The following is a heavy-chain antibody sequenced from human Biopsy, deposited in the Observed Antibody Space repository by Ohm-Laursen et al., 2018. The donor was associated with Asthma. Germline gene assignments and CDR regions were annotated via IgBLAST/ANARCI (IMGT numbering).Heavy chain of an antibody. CDR1: GFRFSDYY. CDR2: ISSSGATI. J-gene: IGHJ4*02. D-gene: IGHD1-7*01. V-gene: IGHV3-11*01. CDR3: ARVMELELLDY. Sequence: SLRLSCAASGFRFSDYYMSWIRQAPGKGLEWVSYISSSGATIYYADSVRGRFTISRDNAKNSLYLQMDSLRAEDTAVYYCARVMELELLDYWGQGTLVTVSS.